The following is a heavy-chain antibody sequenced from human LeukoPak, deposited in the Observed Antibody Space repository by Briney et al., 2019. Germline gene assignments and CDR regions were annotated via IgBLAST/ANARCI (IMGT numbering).Heavy chain of an antibody. V-gene: IGHV4-34*01. J-gene: IGHJ5*02. CDR3: ARSPPYSSSWYSTPYNWFDP. D-gene: IGHD6-13*01. Sequence: SQTLSLTCAVYGGSLSGHYWSWVRQPPGKGLEWIGEINHSGSTNNNPTLKTGVTMSVDTSKKQFTLNLTTVTAADTAVYYCARSPPYSSSWYSTPYNWFDPWGEGTLVTVSS. CDR2: INHSGST. CDR1: GGSLSGHY.